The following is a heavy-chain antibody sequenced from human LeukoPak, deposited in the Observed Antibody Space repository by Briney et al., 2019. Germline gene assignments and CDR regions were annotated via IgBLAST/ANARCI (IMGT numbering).Heavy chain of an antibody. CDR2: ISGSGGST. CDR1: GFTFRSYA. CDR3: ATSSRDFWSGYRFDY. D-gene: IGHD3-3*01. J-gene: IGHJ4*02. Sequence: GGSLRLSCAASGFTFRSYAMSWVRQAPGKGLEWVSAISGSGGSTYYADSVKGRFTISRDNSKNTLYLQMNSLRAEDTAVYYCATSSRDFWSGYRFDYWGQGTLVTVSS. V-gene: IGHV3-23*01.